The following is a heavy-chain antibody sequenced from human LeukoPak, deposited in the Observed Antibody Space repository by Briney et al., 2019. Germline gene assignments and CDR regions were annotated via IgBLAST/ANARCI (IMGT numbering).Heavy chain of an antibody. J-gene: IGHJ6*04. D-gene: IGHD3-10*01. CDR1: GFTFSSYG. V-gene: IGHV3-33*06. Sequence: GGSLRLSCAASGFTFSSYGMHWVRQAPGKGLEWVAVIWYDGSNKYYADSVKGRFTISRDNSKNTLYLQMNSLRAEDTAVYYCAKAGRVTMVQGAHNYYYYYGMDVWGKGTTVTVSP. CDR2: IWYDGSNK. CDR3: AKAGRVTMVQGAHNYYYYYGMDV.